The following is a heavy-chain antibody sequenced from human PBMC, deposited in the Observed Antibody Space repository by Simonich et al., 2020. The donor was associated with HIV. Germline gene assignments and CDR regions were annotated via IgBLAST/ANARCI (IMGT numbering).Heavy chain of an antibody. J-gene: IGHJ5*02. CDR2: IYYSGST. V-gene: IGHV4-39*01. Sequence: QLQLQESGPGLVKPSETLSLTCTVSGGSIRSSGYYWGWIRQPPGEGLGWIGSIYYSGSTYTNPSRNSRVPISVNTSKNQFSRKLSSVPAADTAVYYCARLHFEVWFDPWGHGTLVTVSS. CDR3: ARLHFEVWFDP. D-gene: IGHD3-3*02. CDR1: GGSIRSSGYY.